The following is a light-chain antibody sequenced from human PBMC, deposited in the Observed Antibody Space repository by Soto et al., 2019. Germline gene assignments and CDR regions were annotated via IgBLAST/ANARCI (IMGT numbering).Light chain of an antibody. V-gene: IGKV1-9*01. CDR1: QGISNY. Sequence: DTPMTQSPSSLSASVGDRVTITCRASQGISNYLAWYQQKPGKAPKLLIYAASTLQRGVPSRFSGGGSGAEFTLTISSLQPEDFATYYCQQLHSYSFTFAPGTNVDIK. CDR2: AAS. CDR3: QQLHSYSFT. J-gene: IGKJ3*01.